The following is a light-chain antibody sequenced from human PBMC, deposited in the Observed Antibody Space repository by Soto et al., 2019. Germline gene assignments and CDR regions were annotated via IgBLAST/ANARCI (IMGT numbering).Light chain of an antibody. CDR1: QSVSSSY. CDR2: GAS. J-gene: IGKJ5*01. CDR3: KQYCSSPRIT. Sequence: EIVLTQSPGTLSLSPGERATLSCRASQSVSSSYLAWYQQKPGQAPRLLIYGASSRATGIPDRFSGRGSGTDFTLTISRLEPEDFGVYYCKQYCSSPRITFGQGTRLEI. V-gene: IGKV3-20*01.